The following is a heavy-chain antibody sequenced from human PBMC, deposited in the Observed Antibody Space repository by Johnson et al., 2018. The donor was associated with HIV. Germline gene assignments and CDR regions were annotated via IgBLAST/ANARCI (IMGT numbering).Heavy chain of an antibody. CDR2: ISYDGSNK. CDR1: GFTFSDYG. CDR3: ARVGYHDAFDI. D-gene: IGHD3-16*02. Sequence: MQLVESWGGLVKPGGSLRLSCAASGFTFSDYGMHWVRQAPGRGLEWVAVISYDGSNKYYADSVKGRFTISRENAKNSLYLQMNSLRAGDTAVYYCARVGYHDAFDIWGQGTMVTVSS. J-gene: IGHJ3*02. V-gene: IGHV3-30*03.